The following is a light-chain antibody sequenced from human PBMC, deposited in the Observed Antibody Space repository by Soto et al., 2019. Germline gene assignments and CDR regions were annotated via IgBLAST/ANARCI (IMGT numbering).Light chain of an antibody. CDR2: DAS. Sequence: EIVLTQSPATLSLSPGERATLSCRASRSVSSYLAWYQQKPGQAPRLLIYDASNRATGIPARFSGSGSGTDFTLTISSLEPEDFAVYYCQQRSNWLWTFGQGTKVDI. J-gene: IGKJ1*01. CDR1: RSVSSY. V-gene: IGKV3-11*01. CDR3: QQRSNWLWT.